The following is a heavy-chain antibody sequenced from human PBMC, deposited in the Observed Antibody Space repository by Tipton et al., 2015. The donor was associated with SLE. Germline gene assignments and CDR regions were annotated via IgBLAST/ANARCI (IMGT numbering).Heavy chain of an antibody. J-gene: IGHJ4*02. D-gene: IGHD2-21*02. V-gene: IGHV4-39*07. Sequence: TLSLTCTASGGSISSSSHYWGWIRQPPGKGLEWIGEINHSGSTNYYPSLKSRVTISVDTSKNQFSLKLSSVTAADTAVYYCARCDTGFDYWGQGTLVTVSS. CDR2: INHSGST. CDR1: GGSISSSSHY. CDR3: ARCDTGFDY.